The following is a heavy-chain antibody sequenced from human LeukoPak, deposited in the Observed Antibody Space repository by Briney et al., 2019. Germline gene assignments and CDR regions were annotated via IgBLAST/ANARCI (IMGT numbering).Heavy chain of an antibody. CDR1: GITFSRYS. V-gene: IGHV3-21*04. CDR3: AKATMPRLHDAFDI. Sequence: GGSLRLSCAASGITFSRYSMNWVRQAPGKGLEWVSSIGSSSSSIYSADSVKGRFTISRDNAKNSLYLQMNSLRAEDTALYYCAKATMPRLHDAFDIWGQGTMVTVSS. D-gene: IGHD2-2*01. CDR2: IGSSSSSI. J-gene: IGHJ3*02.